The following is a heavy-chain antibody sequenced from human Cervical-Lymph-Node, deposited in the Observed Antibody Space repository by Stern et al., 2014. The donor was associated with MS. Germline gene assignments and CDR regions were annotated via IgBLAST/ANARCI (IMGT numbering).Heavy chain of an antibody. V-gene: IGHV3-11*01. Sequence: VQLVESGGGLVKPGGSLRLSCAASGFTFSDYYMSWIRPAPGKGLEWVSYISSSGSTIYYADPVKGRFTISRDNAKNSLYLQMNSLRAEDTAVYYCARDSPRYYDSEGDWFDPWGQGTLVTVSS. CDR3: ARDSPRYYDSEGDWFDP. CDR1: GFTFSDYY. CDR2: ISSSGSTI. D-gene: IGHD3-22*01. J-gene: IGHJ5*02.